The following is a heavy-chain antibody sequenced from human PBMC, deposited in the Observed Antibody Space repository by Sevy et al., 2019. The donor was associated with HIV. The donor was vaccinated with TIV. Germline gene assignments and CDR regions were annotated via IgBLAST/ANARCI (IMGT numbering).Heavy chain of an antibody. J-gene: IGHJ1*01. CDR2: IKSKTDGGTT. CDR3: TTRGSLFQH. V-gene: IGHV3-15*01. D-gene: IGHD3-10*01. Sequence: GGSLRLSCAASGFTFSKVRMSWVRQAPGKGLEWVGHIKSKTDGGTTDYAAPVRGRFTISRDDSKNTLSLQMNSLKTEDTAVYYCTTRGSLFQHWGQGTLVTVSS. CDR1: GFTFSKVR.